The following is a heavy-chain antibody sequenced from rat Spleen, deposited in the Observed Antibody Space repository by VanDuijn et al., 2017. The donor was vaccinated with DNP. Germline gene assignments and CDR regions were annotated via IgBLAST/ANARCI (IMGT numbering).Heavy chain of an antibody. V-gene: IGHV5-34*01. Sequence: EVQLVESGGGLVQPGGSLRLSCLASGFIFSDYGINWIRQVPGKGLEWVASISGSSSHIYYADTVKGRFTISRENAKNTLYLQMTSLRSEDTALYYCSTRGRTYYFDYWGQGVMVTVSS. D-gene: IGHD1-11*01. CDR2: ISGSSSHI. CDR1: GFIFSDYG. J-gene: IGHJ2*01. CDR3: STRGRTYYFDY.